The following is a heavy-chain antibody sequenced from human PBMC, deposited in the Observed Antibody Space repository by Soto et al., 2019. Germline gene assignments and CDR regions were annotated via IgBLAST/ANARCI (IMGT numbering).Heavy chain of an antibody. J-gene: IGHJ4*02. CDR3: ARVEGYCSGGSCGPTYYFDY. D-gene: IGHD2-15*01. Sequence: SVKVSCKASGYTFTSYYMHWVRQAPGQGLEWMGIINPSGGSTSYAQKFQGRVTMTRDTSTSTVYMELSSLRSEDTAVYYCARVEGYCSGGSCGPTYYFDYWGQGTLVTVSS. CDR2: INPSGGST. CDR1: GYTFTSYY. V-gene: IGHV1-46*01.